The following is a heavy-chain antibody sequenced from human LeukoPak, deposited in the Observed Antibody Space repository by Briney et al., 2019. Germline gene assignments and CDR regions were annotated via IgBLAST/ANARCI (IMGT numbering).Heavy chain of an antibody. V-gene: IGHV1-69*13. Sequence: ASVKASCKASGGTFSSYAISWVRQAPGQGLEWMGGIIPIFGTANYAQKFQGRVTITADESTSTAYMELSSLRSEDTAVYYCARDLLQEVVVVPAAILGWFDPWGQGTLVTVSS. D-gene: IGHD2-2*02. CDR3: ARDLLQEVVVVPAAILGWFDP. CDR2: IIPIFGTA. CDR1: GGTFSSYA. J-gene: IGHJ5*02.